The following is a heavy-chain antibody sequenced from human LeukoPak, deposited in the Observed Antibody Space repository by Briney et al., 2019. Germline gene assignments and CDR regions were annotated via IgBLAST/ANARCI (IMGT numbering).Heavy chain of an antibody. CDR3: ARGDIVVVPAAPFDY. Sequence: GGSLRLSCAASGFTFYNYAMHWVRQAPGKGLEWVTLISYDGSNTYYADSVKGRFTISRDNSKNTLYLQMNSLRAEDTAVYYCARGDIVVVPAAPFDYWGQGTLVTVSS. CDR2: ISYDGSNT. V-gene: IGHV3-30-3*01. CDR1: GFTFYNYA. J-gene: IGHJ4*02. D-gene: IGHD2-2*01.